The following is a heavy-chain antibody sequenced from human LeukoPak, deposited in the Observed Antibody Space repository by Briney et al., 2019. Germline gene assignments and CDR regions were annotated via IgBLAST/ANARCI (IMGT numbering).Heavy chain of an antibody. J-gene: IGHJ4*02. D-gene: IGHD3-16*02. CDR1: GYTFTSYY. CDR3: AREPPESFRFDY. Sequence: GASVKVSCKASGYTFTSYYIHWVRQAPGQGLEWMGIIRPSGGRASYPQNFQGRVTMTMDMPASTVHMELSSLTSEDTAMYYCAREPPESFRFDYWGQGAPVTVSS. V-gene: IGHV1-46*01. CDR2: IRPSGGRA.